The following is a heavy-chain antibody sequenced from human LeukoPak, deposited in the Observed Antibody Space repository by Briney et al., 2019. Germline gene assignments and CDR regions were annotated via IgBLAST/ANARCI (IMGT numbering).Heavy chain of an antibody. Sequence: WMGRIIPILGIANYAQKFQGRVTITADKSTSTAYMELSSLRSEDTAVYYCARVLGVAGDYWGQGTLVTVSS. J-gene: IGHJ4*02. D-gene: IGHD6-19*01. V-gene: IGHV1-69*04. CDR2: IIPILGIA. CDR3: ARVLGVAGDY.